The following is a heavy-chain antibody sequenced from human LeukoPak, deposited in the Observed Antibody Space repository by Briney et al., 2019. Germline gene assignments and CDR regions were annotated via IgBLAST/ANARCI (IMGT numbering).Heavy chain of an antibody. Sequence: GGSLRLSCAASGFTFSDYFMSWIRQAPGKGLEWVSYISSSGSTIYYADSVKGRFTISRDNPKNSLYLQMNSLTAEDTAVYYCARVEYSSSWQIVYYFDYWGQGTLVTVSS. V-gene: IGHV3-11*04. CDR1: GFTFSDYF. CDR2: ISSSGSTI. CDR3: ARVEYSSSWQIVYYFDY. J-gene: IGHJ4*02. D-gene: IGHD6-13*01.